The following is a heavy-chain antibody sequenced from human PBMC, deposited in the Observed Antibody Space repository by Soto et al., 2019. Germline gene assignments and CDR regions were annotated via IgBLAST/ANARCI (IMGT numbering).Heavy chain of an antibody. CDR1: GGSFSGYY. CDR3: ARGYDFWSGSPGY. D-gene: IGHD3-3*01. V-gene: IGHV4-34*01. Sequence: PSETLSLTCAVYGGSFSGYYWSWIRQPPGKGLEWIGEINHSGSTNYNPSLKSRVTISVDTSKNQFSLKLSSVTAADTAVYYCARGYDFWSGSPGYWGQGTLVTVSS. J-gene: IGHJ4*02. CDR2: INHSGST.